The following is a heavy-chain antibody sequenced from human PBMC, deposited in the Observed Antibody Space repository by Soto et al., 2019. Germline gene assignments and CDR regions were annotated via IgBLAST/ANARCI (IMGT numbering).Heavy chain of an antibody. D-gene: IGHD1-26*01. CDR1: GDSVSSNSAA. Sequence: SQTLSLTCAISGDSVSSNSAAWSWIRQSPSRGLEWLGRTFYRSKWYNDYAVSVKGRITINPDTSKNLFSLQLNSVTPEDTAVYYRAKEGGNHYYYYAMDVWGQGTTVTVSS. J-gene: IGHJ6*02. CDR2: TFYRSKWYN. V-gene: IGHV6-1*01. CDR3: AKEGGNHYYYYAMDV.